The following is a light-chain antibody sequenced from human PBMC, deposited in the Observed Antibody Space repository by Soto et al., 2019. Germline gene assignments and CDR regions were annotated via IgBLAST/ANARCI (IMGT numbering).Light chain of an antibody. CDR2: GAS. Sequence: ELVLTQSPGTLSLSPGARATPSCRASQSVSSNYLAWYQHKPGQAPRLLIYGASNRATGIPDRFSGSGSGTDFTLTISRLEPEDFAVYYCQQYGSSPQTFGEGTKVDIK. CDR3: QQYGSSPQT. J-gene: IGKJ1*01. V-gene: IGKV3-20*01. CDR1: QSVSSNY.